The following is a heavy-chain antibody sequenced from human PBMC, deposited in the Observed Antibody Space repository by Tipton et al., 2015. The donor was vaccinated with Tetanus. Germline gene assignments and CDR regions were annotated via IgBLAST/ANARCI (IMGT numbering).Heavy chain of an antibody. CDR3: ARDQGGGRVARLNWFDP. CDR1: GGSINSGGYF. CDR2: IYYSGTT. D-gene: IGHD3-16*01. V-gene: IGHV4-31*03. Sequence: TLSLTCTVSGGSINSGGYFWNWLRQYPGKGLEWIGYIYYSGTTHFNPSLKSRLVMSVDVSKNQFSLNLTSVTAADTAVYYCARDQGGGRVARLNWFDPWGPGTLVTVSS. J-gene: IGHJ5*02.